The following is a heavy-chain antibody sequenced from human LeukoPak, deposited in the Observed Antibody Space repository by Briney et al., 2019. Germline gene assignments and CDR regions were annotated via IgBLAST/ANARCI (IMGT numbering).Heavy chain of an antibody. CDR1: GFTFDDYA. CDR3: ARADYGDYFDY. J-gene: IGHJ4*02. CDR2: VGWNSVKV. D-gene: IGHD4-17*01. Sequence: PGGSLRLSCVASGFTFDDYAMHWVRLPPGKGLEWVARVGWNSVKVDYADSVKGRFTIARDNAKNTLYLQVNSLRAEDTAVYYCARADYGDYFDYWGQGTLVTVSS. V-gene: IGHV3-9*01.